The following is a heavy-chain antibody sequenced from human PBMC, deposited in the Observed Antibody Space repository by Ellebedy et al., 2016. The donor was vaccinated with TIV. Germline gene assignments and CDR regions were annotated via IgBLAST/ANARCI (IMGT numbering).Heavy chain of an antibody. CDR3: ARHASLATMPLDP. CDR1: GGSFSGYY. J-gene: IGHJ5*02. V-gene: IGHV4-39*01. D-gene: IGHD5-24*01. Sequence: SETLSLTCAVYGGSFSGYYWGWIRQPPGKGLEWIGSLYSSGSTYYNPSLKSRVTISVDTSKNQFSLKLSSVTAADTAVYYCARHASLATMPLDPWGQGTLVTVSS. CDR2: LYSSGST.